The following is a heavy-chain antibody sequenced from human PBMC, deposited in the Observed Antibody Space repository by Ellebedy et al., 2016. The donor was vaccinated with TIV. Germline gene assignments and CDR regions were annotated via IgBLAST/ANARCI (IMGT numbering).Heavy chain of an antibody. D-gene: IGHD3-10*01. CDR2: IYPGDSET. CDR3: AAARNSGTYSAAFDY. V-gene: IGHV5-51*01. J-gene: IGHJ4*02. Sequence: GESLKISXQGSGDSFTAYWISWVRQMPGKGLEWMGSIYPGDSETKYSPSFQGQVTISVDKSSSTVYLQWSSLKASDRAMYYCAAARNSGTYSAAFDYWGQGALVTVSS. CDR1: GDSFTAYW.